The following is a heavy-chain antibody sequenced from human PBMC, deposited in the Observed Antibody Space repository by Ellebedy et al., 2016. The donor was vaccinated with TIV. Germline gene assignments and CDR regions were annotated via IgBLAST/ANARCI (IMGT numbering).Heavy chain of an antibody. Sequence: PGGSLRLSCAASGFTFSSYSMNWVRQAPGKGLEWVSSISSSSSYIYYADSVKGRFTISRDNAKNSLYLQMNSLRAEDTAVYYCARDYGDYVGYFDYWGQGTLVTVSS. CDR1: GFTFSSYS. D-gene: IGHD4-17*01. CDR3: ARDYGDYVGYFDY. CDR2: ISSSSSYI. J-gene: IGHJ4*02. V-gene: IGHV3-21*01.